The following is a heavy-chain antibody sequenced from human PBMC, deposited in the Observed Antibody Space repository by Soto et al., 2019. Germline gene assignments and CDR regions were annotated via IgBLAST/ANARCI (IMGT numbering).Heavy chain of an antibody. V-gene: IGHV3-74*01. Sequence: EVHLVESGGGLVQPGGSLRLSCAASGFTFSTYWMHWVRQAPGKGLVWVSRINTDGSTTSYADSVKGRFTTSRDNAKNTLYLQMNSLRAEDTAVYYCARRGVGINDYWGQGTLVTVSS. CDR2: INTDGSTT. CDR1: GFTFSTYW. D-gene: IGHD1-26*01. J-gene: IGHJ4*02. CDR3: ARRGVGINDY.